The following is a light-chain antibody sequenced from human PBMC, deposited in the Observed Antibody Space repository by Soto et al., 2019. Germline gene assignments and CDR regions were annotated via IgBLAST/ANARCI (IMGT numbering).Light chain of an antibody. Sequence: QSVLTQPPSASGTPGQTVTISCSGSSSNIGSNSVYWCQQLPGTAPKLLIHSSNQRPSGVPDRFSGSKSGTSATLGITGFQTGDEADYYCGSWDSSLSAYVFGTGTKVTV. CDR1: SSNIGSNS. V-gene: IGLV1-44*01. CDR2: SSN. J-gene: IGLJ1*01. CDR3: GSWDSSLSAYV.